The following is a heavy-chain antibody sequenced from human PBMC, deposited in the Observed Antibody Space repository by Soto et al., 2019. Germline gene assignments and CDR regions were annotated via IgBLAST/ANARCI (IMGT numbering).Heavy chain of an antibody. D-gene: IGHD2-2*01. V-gene: IGHV3-21*01. Sequence: ESVGGLVKPGGSLRLSCAASGFTFSIYTMNWVRQAPGKGLEWVSSISPSSDYIYYADSLKGRFTISRDNTKNSLYLQMNSLGVEDTAVYYCARGHIVVLPAASRAYYYGLDVWGQGTTVTVSS. CDR2: ISPSSDYI. CDR1: GFTFSIYT. J-gene: IGHJ6*02. CDR3: ARGHIVVLPAASRAYYYGLDV.